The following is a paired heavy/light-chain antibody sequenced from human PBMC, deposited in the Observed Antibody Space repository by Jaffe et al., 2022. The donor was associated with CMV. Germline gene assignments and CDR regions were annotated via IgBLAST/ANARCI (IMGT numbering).Heavy chain of an antibody. Sequence: EVQLVESGGGLVQPGGSLRLSCSASGFTFSSYAMHWVRQAPGKGLEYVSAISSNGGSTYYADSVKGRFTISRDNSKNTLYLQMSSLRAEDTAVYYCVKDLRGGGSYADYWGQGTLVTVSS. CDR1: GFTFSSYA. CDR2: ISSNGGST. V-gene: IGHV3-64D*06. J-gene: IGHJ4*02. CDR3: VKDLRGGGSYADY. D-gene: IGHD1-26*01.
Light chain of an antibody. Sequence: DVVMTQSPLSLPVTLGQPASISCRSSQSLVHSDGNTYLNWFQQRPGQSPRRLIYKVSNRDSGVPDRFSGSGSGTDFTLKISRVEAEDVGVYYCMQGTHWPPTFGQGTKVEIK. CDR1: QSLVHSDGNTY. V-gene: IGKV2-30*02. CDR2: KVS. CDR3: MQGTHWPPT. J-gene: IGKJ1*01.